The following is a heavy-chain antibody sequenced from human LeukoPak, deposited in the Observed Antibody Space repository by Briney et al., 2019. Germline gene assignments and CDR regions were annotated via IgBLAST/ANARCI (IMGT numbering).Heavy chain of an antibody. CDR3: AREKGADYYGSGSYSNWFDP. V-gene: IGHV4-30-4*01. CDR1: GGSISSGDYY. J-gene: IGHJ5*02. CDR2: IYYSGST. Sequence: SETLSLTCTVSGGSISSGDYYWSWIRQPPGKGLEWIGYIYYSGSTNYNPSLKSRVTISVDTSKNQFSLKLSSVTAADTAVYYCAREKGADYYGSGSYSNWFDPWGQGTLVTVSS. D-gene: IGHD3-10*01.